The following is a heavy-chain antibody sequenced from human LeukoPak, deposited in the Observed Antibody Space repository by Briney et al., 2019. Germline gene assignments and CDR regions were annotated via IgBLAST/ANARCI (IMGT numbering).Heavy chain of an antibody. CDR1: GYTLTELS. CDR3: ATDRAAAGTDYYYGMDV. J-gene: IGHJ6*02. V-gene: IGHV1-24*01. Sequence: ASVKVSCKVSGYTLTELSMHWARQAPGKGLEWMGGFDPEDGETIYAQKFQGRVTMTEDTSTDTAYMELSSLRSEDTAVYYCATDRAAAGTDYYYGMDVWGQGTTVTVSS. D-gene: IGHD6-13*01. CDR2: FDPEDGET.